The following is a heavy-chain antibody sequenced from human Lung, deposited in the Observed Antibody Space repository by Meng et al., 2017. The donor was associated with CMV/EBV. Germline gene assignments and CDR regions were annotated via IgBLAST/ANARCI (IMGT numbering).Heavy chain of an antibody. CDR2: IRPYNGNT. Sequence: SVXVSXXASGYTFPQFGISWLRQAPGRGLEWMGWIRPYNGNTDYAQKFQGRITMTTDTSTRTIYMELRGLRSDDTAVYYCARWYGSGSYYSDYWGQGTLVTVSS. CDR3: ARWYGSGSYYSDY. D-gene: IGHD3-10*01. V-gene: IGHV1-18*01. J-gene: IGHJ4*02. CDR1: GYTFPQFG.